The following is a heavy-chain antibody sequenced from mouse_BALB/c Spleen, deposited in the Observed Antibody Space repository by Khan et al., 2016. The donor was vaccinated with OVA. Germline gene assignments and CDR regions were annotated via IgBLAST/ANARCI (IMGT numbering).Heavy chain of an antibody. J-gene: IGHJ3*01. D-gene: IGHD4-1*01. CDR1: GFTFSSYS. CDR3: SRHLTGSFAY. CDR2: ISSGGDYT. V-gene: IGHV5-6*01. Sequence: EVELVESGGDLVKPGGSLKLSCAASGFTFSSYSMSWVRQTPDKRLEWVATISSGGDYTYYPDSVKGRFTISRDNARNTLYLQMTSLKAEDTAMSYCSRHLTGSFAYWGQGTLVTVSA.